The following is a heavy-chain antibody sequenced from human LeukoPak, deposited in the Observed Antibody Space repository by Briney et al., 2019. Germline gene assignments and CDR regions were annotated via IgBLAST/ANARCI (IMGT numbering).Heavy chain of an antibody. CDR2: IWYDGSNK. J-gene: IGHJ4*02. CDR1: GFTFSSYG. D-gene: IGHD3-22*01. V-gene: IGHV3-33*01. CDR3: ARDRTYYYDSSGYYYPTY. Sequence: PGRSLRLSCAASGFTFSSYGMHWVRQAPGKGLEWVAVIWYDGSNKYYADSVKGRFTISRDNSKNTLYLQMNSLRAEDTAVHYCARDRTYYYDSSGYYYPTYWGQGTLVTVSS.